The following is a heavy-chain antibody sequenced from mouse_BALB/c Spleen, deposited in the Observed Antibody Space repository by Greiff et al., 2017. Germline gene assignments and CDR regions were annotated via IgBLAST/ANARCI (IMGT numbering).Heavy chain of an antibody. D-gene: IGHD2-14*01. CDR1: GFSLTSYG. CDR3: ARKGYDGRGAMDY. CDR2: IWSGGST. J-gene: IGHJ4*01. V-gene: IGHV2-2*01. Sequence: QVQLKESGPGLVQPSQSLSITCTVSGFSLTSYGVHWVRQSPGKGLEWLGVIWSGGSTDYNAAFISRLSISKDNSKSQVFLKMNSLQTDDTAMYYCARKGYDGRGAMDYWGQGTSVTVSS.